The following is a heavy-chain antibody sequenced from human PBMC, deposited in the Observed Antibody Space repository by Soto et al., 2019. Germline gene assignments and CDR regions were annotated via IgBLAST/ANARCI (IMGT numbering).Heavy chain of an antibody. CDR2: IFSNDDK. Sequence: QITLKESGPTLVKPTQTLTLTCTFSGFSLSTSGVGVGWIRQPPGTPLEWLALIFSNDDKRYSTSLKSRLTIPKDNSKNQVVLIMTNIAPVDTATYYCSHMRGSGLCGMDVWGQGTTVTVSS. J-gene: IGHJ6*02. CDR1: GFSLSTSGVG. D-gene: IGHD3-10*01. V-gene: IGHV2-5*01. CDR3: SHMRGSGLCGMDV.